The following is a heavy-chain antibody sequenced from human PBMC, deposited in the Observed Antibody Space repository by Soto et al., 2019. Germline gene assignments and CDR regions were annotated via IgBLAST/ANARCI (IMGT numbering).Heavy chain of an antibody. Sequence: GGSLRLSCAASGFTFSSYAMHWVRQAPGKGLEWVAVISYDGSNKYYADSVKGRFTISRDNSKNTLYLQMNSLRAEDTAVYYCARETYDFWSGSYYYYGMDVWGQGTTVTVSS. CDR1: GFTFSSYA. D-gene: IGHD3-3*01. CDR3: ARETYDFWSGSYYYYGMDV. V-gene: IGHV3-30-3*01. CDR2: ISYDGSNK. J-gene: IGHJ6*02.